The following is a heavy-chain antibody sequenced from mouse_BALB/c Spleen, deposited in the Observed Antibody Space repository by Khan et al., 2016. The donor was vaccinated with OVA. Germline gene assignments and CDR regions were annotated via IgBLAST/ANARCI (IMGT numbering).Heavy chain of an antibody. CDR2: IYPGTGST. J-gene: IGHJ3*01. D-gene: IGHD2-1*01. V-gene: IGHV1-76*01. Sequence: QVQLKQSGGDLVRPGASVKLSCKTSGYIFTSYWIHWVKQRPGQGLEWIARIYPGTGSTYYNEKFKGKATLTADNSSSTAYMQLSSLTSEDSSVYLCARGGGYDNFFAYWGQGTLVTVSA. CDR1: GYIFTSYW. CDR3: ARGGGYDNFFAY.